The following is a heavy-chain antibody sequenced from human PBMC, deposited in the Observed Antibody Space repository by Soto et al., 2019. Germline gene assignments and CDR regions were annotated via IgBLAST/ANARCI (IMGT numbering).Heavy chain of an antibody. CDR1: GFTVSSNY. D-gene: IGHD3-3*01. V-gene: IGHV3-66*01. J-gene: IGHJ6*02. CDR3: AREGQDYDFWSGYYGTYGMDV. Sequence: GGCLRPSCAASGFTVSSNYMSCVREAPGKGLEWFSVIYSGGSTYYADSVKGRFTISRDNSKNTLYLQMNSLRAEDTAVYYCAREGQDYDFWSGYYGTYGMDVWGQGT. CDR2: IYSGGST.